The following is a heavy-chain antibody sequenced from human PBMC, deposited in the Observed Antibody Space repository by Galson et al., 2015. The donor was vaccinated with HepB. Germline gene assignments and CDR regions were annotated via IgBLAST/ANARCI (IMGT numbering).Heavy chain of an antibody. CDR1: GSSFTSYW. V-gene: IGHV5-51*01. Sequence: QSGAEVKKPGESLKISCKGSGSSFTSYWIGWVRQMPGKGLEWMGIIYPGDSDTRYSPSFQGQVTISADKSISAAYLQWSSLKASDTAIYYCARHSSPTYSGSFYYFDYWGQGTLVTVSS. CDR2: IYPGDSDT. CDR3: ARHSSPTYSGSFYYFDY. J-gene: IGHJ4*02. D-gene: IGHD1-26*01.